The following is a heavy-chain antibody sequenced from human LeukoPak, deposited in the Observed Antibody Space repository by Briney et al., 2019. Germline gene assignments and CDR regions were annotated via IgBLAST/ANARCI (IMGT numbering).Heavy chain of an antibody. CDR3: ARGYSSSWYYNWFDP. CDR1: GGSISSYY. D-gene: IGHD6-13*01. CDR2: IYYSGST. Sequence: SETLSLTCTVSGGSISSYYWSWIRQPPGKGLEWIGYIYYSGSTNYNPSLKSRVTISVDTSKNQFSLKLSSVTAADTAVYFCARGYSSSWYYNWFDPWGQGTLVTVSS. V-gene: IGHV4-59*08. J-gene: IGHJ5*02.